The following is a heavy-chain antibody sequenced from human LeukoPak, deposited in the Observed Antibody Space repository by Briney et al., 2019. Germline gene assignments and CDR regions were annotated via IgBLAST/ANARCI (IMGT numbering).Heavy chain of an antibody. Sequence: GASVKVSCKASGYTFTGYYIHWVRQAPGQGLEWMGWINPNSGGTYYAQKFQGRVTMTRDTSISTAYMEPNRLTSDDTAVYYCARAGGYSSGWIDYWGQGTLVTVSS. D-gene: IGHD6-19*01. CDR2: INPNSGGT. J-gene: IGHJ4*02. CDR1: GYTFTGYY. CDR3: ARAGGYSSGWIDY. V-gene: IGHV1-2*02.